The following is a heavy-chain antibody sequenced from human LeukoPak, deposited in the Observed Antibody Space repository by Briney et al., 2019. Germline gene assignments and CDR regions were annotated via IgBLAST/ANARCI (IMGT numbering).Heavy chain of an antibody. CDR1: GYTLTELS. D-gene: IGHD2-2*01. V-gene: IGHV1-24*01. CDR3: ATGAWGVVVPAVNY. CDR2: FDPEDGET. Sequence: PSVKVSCKVSGYTLTELSMHWVRQAPGKGLEWMGGFDPEDGETIYAQKFQGRVTMTEDTSTDTAYMELSSLRSEDTAVYYCATGAWGVVVPAVNYWGQGTLVTVSS. J-gene: IGHJ4*02.